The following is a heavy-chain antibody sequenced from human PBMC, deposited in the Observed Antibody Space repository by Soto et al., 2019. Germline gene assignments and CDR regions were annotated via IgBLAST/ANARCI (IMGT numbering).Heavy chain of an antibody. CDR2: ISYDGSNK. CDR3: AKDMDGSLDY. J-gene: IGHJ4*02. V-gene: IGHV3-30*18. Sequence: QVQLVESGGGVVQPGRSLRLSCAASGFTFSSYGMHWVRQAPGKGLEWVAVISYDGSNKYYADSVKGRFTISRDNSKNTLYLQMNSLRAEDTAVYYCAKDMDGSLDYWGQGTLVTVSS. CDR1: GFTFSSYG. D-gene: IGHD3-10*01.